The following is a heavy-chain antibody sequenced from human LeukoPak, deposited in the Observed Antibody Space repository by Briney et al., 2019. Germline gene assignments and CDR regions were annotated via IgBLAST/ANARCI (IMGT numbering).Heavy chain of an antibody. CDR3: ARDRVISGSYALDY. V-gene: IGHV6-1*01. CDR1: GDSVSSNSAA. Sequence: SQTLSLTCAISGDSVSSNSAAWNWIRQSPSRGLXXXGRTYYRSKWYNDYAVSVKSRITINPDTSKNQFSLQLNSVTPEDTAVYYCARDRVISGSYALDYWGQGTLVTVSS. J-gene: IGHJ4*02. D-gene: IGHD1-26*01. CDR2: TYYRSKWYN.